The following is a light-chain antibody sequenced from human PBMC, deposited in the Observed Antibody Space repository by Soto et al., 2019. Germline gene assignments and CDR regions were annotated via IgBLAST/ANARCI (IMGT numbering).Light chain of an antibody. CDR3: AAWDDSLKGV. CDR1: SSNIGSNT. J-gene: IGLJ3*02. CDR2: SNN. Sequence: QSVLTQPPSASGTPGQRVTISCSGSSSNIGSNTVNWYQQLPGTAPKLLIYSNNQRPSGVPDRFSGFKSGTSASLAISGLQSEDEADYYCAAWDDSLKGVFGGGTKVTVL. V-gene: IGLV1-44*01.